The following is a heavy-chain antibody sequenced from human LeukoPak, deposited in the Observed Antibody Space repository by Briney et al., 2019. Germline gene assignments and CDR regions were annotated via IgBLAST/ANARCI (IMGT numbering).Heavy chain of an antibody. J-gene: IGHJ5*02. CDR1: GYTFTGYY. Sequence: ASVKVSCKASGYTFTGYYMHWVRRAPGQGLEWMGWINPNSGGTNYAQKFQGRVTMTRDTSISTAYMELRSLRSDDTAVYYCARDEVDIVVVVAAVGLDPWGQGTLVTVSS. V-gene: IGHV1-2*02. CDR3: ARDEVDIVVVVAAVGLDP. CDR2: INPNSGGT. D-gene: IGHD2-15*01.